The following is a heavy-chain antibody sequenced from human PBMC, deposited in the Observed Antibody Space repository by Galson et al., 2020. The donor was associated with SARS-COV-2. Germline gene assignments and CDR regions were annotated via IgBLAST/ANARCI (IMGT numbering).Heavy chain of an antibody. D-gene: IGHD4-4*01. CDR1: GLTLSTYG. Sequence: GGSLRLSCAASGLTLSTYGMPWVRQAPGKGLDWVPFIQIVGVKKDYADSVKGRFTISRDTSKNTLYLQMTSLRAEDTAVYYCARDRDYNNPNWFDLWGQGTLVTVSS. CDR3: ARDRDYNNPNWFDL. V-gene: IGHV3-30*02. CDR2: IQIVGVKK. J-gene: IGHJ5*02.